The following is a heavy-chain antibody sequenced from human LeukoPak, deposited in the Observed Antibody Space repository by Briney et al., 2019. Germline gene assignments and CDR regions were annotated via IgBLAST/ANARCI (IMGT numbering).Heavy chain of an antibody. CDR3: TTDGNSYDSSGYSSVY. CDR2: IKFKTDGGTT. CDR1: GFTFNNAW. J-gene: IGHJ4*02. Sequence: GGSLRLSCAPSGFTFNNAWMSWVRQAPGKGLEWVGRIKFKTDGGTTDYAAPVKGRFTISRDDSKNTLFLEMNSLKTEDTAVYYCTTDGNSYDSSGYSSVYWGQGTLVTVSS. V-gene: IGHV3-15*01. D-gene: IGHD3-22*01.